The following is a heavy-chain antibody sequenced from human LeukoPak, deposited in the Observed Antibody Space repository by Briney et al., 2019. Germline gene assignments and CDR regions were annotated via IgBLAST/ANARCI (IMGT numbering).Heavy chain of an antibody. V-gene: IGHV4-39*01. J-gene: IGHJ6*03. CDR3: ARWATGSGYYSYYYYYYMDV. CDR2: IYYSGST. CDR1: GGSISSSSYY. Sequence: SQTLSLTCTVSGGSISSSSYYWGWIRQPPGKGLEWIGSIYYSGSTYYNPSLKSRVTISVDTSKNQFSLKLSSVTAADTAVYYCARWATGSGYYSYYYYYYMDVWGKGTTVTVSS. D-gene: IGHD3-22*01.